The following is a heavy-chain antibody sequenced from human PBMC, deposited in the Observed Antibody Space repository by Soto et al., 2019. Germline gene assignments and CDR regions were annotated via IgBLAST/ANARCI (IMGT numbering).Heavy chain of an antibody. D-gene: IGHD6-19*01. V-gene: IGHV4-39*01. Sequence: ASETLSLTCTVSGGSISSSSYYWGWIRQPPGKGLERIGSIYYSGSTNKNKSLKSRVTISVDTSKNQFTLKLSSVTAADTDMYYCVRHLISSGWPGGYWGQGTLVTVSS. CDR3: VRHLISSGWPGGY. CDR1: GGSISSSSYY. J-gene: IGHJ4*02. CDR2: IYYSGST.